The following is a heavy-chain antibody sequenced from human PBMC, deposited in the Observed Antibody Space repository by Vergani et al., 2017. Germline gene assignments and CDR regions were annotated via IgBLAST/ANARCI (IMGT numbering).Heavy chain of an antibody. D-gene: IGHD1-26*01. Sequence: LLESGGGLVQPGGSLRLSCAASGFTFNIYAMSWVRQAPGKGLKWVSTISYNGGRTYYADSVTGRFTISRNNSKDTRFLQLKNLRAEDTAVYYCAKDYNSMGALDYWGQGTLVAVSS. J-gene: IGHJ4*02. CDR3: AKDYNSMGALDY. V-gene: IGHV3-23*01. CDR2: ISYNGGRT. CDR1: GFTFNIYA.